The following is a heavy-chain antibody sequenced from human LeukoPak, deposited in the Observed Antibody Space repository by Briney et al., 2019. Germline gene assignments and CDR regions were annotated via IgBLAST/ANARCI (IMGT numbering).Heavy chain of an antibody. V-gene: IGHV1-69*06. J-gene: IGHJ4*02. CDR3: ARDLGYCSGGSCYSGVRDY. Sequence: SVKVSCKASGGTFSSYAISWVRQAPGQGLEWMGGIIPIFGTADYAQKFQGRVTITADKSTSTAYMELSSLRSEDTAVYHCARDLGYCSGGSCYSGVRDYWGQGTLVTVSS. CDR1: GGTFSSYA. CDR2: IIPIFGTA. D-gene: IGHD2-15*01.